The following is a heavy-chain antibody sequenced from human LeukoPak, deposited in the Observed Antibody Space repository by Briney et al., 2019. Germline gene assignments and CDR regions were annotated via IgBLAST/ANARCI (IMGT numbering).Heavy chain of an antibody. CDR3: AKSGYNRFDY. J-gene: IGHJ4*02. CDR2: IRFDGSIK. Sequence: LPGGSLRLSCAASGFPFSSYGMHWVRQAPGKGLEWVAFIRFDGSIKYSADSEKGRFTVSRDNSKNTLYLQMNSLIAEDTAVYYCAKSGYNRFDYWGQGTRVTVSS. D-gene: IGHD5-24*01. V-gene: IGHV3-30*02. CDR1: GFPFSSYG.